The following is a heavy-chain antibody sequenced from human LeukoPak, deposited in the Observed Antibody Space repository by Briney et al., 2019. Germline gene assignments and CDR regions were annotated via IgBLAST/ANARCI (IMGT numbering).Heavy chain of an antibody. Sequence: PGGSLRLSCAASGFTFSSHWMSWVRQAPGKGLEWVASLKEDVSARNLVDSVKGRFTISTDNAKNSLYLQMNSLRVEDTAVYYCARGPTYGSRSDFLESWGLGTLVTVSS. V-gene: IGHV3-7*01. CDR3: ARGPTYGSRSDFLES. D-gene: IGHD3-10*01. J-gene: IGHJ4*02. CDR2: LKEDVSAR. CDR1: GFTFSSHW.